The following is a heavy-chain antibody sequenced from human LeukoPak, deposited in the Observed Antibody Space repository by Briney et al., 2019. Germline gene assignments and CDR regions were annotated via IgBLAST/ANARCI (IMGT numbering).Heavy chain of an antibody. J-gene: IGHJ4*02. CDR1: GGSISSGDYS. CDR2: IYHSGST. V-gene: IGHV4-30-2*01. Sequence: SQTLSLTCAVSGGSISSGDYSWSWIRQPPGKGLEWTGYIYHSGSTYYNPSLKSRVIISVDRSKNQFSLRMTSVTAADTAVYYCARGRSSSWYEAVFSDYWGQGTLVIVSS. D-gene: IGHD6-13*01. CDR3: ARGRSSSWYEAVFSDY.